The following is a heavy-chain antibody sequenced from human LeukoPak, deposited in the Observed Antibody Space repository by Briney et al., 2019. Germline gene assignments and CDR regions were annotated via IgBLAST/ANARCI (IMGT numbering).Heavy chain of an antibody. CDR1: GYTFTGYY. D-gene: IGHD6-19*01. CDR2: INPNSGGT. J-gene: IGHJ6*02. V-gene: IGHV1-2*06. Sequence: ASVKVSCKASGYTFTGYYMHWVRQAPGQGLEWMGRINPNSGGTNYAQKFQGRVTMTRDTSISTAYMELSRLRSDDTAVYYCARGPMYSSGWYLGYYYYYGMDVWGQGTTVTVSS. CDR3: ARGPMYSSGWYLGYYYYYGMDV.